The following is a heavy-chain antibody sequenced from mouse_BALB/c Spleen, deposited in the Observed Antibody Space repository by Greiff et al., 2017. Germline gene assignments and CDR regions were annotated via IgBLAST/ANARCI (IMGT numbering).Heavy chain of an antibody. V-gene: IGHV7-1*02. CDR1: GFTFSDFY. D-gene: IGHD2-2*01. CDR2: SRNKANDYTT. CDR3: ARPIYYGYDWYFDV. Sequence: EVKVVESGGGLVQPGGSLRLSCATSGFTFSDFYMAWVRQPPGKRLEWIAASRNKANDYTTEYSASVKGRFIVSRDTSQSILYLQMNALRAEDTAIYYCARPIYYGYDWYFDVWGAGTTVTVAA. J-gene: IGHJ1*01.